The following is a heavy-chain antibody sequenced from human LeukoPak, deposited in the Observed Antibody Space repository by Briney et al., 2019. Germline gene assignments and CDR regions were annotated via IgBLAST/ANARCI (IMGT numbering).Heavy chain of an antibody. Sequence: GGSLRLSCAASGFTFNTYWMHWVRQAPGKRLVWVSRINPDGRTTNYADSVKGRFTISRDNAKNTLYLQMNSLRVEDTATYFCAKVGGSGNSIFDYWGQGTLVPVSS. CDR2: INPDGRTT. V-gene: IGHV3-74*01. CDR3: AKVGGSGNSIFDY. CDR1: GFTFNTYW. D-gene: IGHD2-15*01. J-gene: IGHJ4*02.